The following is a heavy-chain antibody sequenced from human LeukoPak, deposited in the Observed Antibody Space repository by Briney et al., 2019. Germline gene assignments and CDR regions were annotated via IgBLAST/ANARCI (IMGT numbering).Heavy chain of an antibody. CDR2: IYTSGST. CDR3: ARALTGYSSSLDAFDI. CDR1: GGSISSYY. D-gene: IGHD6-13*01. Sequence: SETLSLTCTVSGGSISSYYWSWIRQPAGKGLEWIGRIYTSGSTNYNPSLQSRVTMSVDTSKNQFSLKLSSVTAADTAVYYCARALTGYSSSLDAFDIWGQGTMVTVSS. J-gene: IGHJ3*02. V-gene: IGHV4-4*07.